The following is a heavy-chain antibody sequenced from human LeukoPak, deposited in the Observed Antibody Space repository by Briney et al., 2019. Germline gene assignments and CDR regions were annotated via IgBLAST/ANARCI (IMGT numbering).Heavy chain of an antibody. J-gene: IGHJ3*02. V-gene: IGHV3-66*03. CDR3: ASSGRIKGDAFDI. CDR2: IYSDNT. D-gene: IGHD1-26*01. Sequence: GGSLRLSCTVSGFTVSSNSMSWVRQAPGKGLEWVSFIYSDNTHYSDSVKGRFTISRDNSKNTLYLQMNSLRAEDTAVYYCASSGRIKGDAFDIWGQGTMVTVSS. CDR1: GFTVSSNS.